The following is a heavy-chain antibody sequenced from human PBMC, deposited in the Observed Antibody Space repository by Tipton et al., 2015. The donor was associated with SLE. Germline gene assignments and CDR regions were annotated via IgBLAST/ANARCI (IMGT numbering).Heavy chain of an antibody. V-gene: IGHV4-34*01. D-gene: IGHD3-10*01. Sequence: TLSLTCTVSGGPLTGDYWSWIRQPPGKGLEWIGEINHDGSTNYNSSLKSRVTISVDMSKNHFSLQLRSLSAADTAVYYCARSRLYPGPDAFDIWGQGTLVSVSS. CDR1: GGPLTGDY. J-gene: IGHJ3*02. CDR2: INHDGST. CDR3: ARSRLYPGPDAFDI.